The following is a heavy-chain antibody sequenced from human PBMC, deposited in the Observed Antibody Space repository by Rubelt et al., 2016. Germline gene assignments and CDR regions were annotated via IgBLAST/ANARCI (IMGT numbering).Heavy chain of an antibody. CDR2: IYYSGST. CDR1: GDSISSYY. J-gene: IGHJ4*02. V-gene: IGHV4-59*12. CDR3: ARGAGSGSYYNTY. D-gene: IGHD3-10*01. Sequence: QVQLQESGPGLVKPSETLSLTCTVSGDSISSYYWTWIRQPPGKGLEWIGDIYYSGSTNYNPSLKSRVTISVDKSKNQFSLKLSAGAAADTAVYYCARGAGSGSYYNTYWGQGTLVTVSS.